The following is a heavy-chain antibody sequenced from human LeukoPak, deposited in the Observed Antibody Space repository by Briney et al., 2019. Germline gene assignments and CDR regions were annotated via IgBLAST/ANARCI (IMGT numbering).Heavy chain of an antibody. V-gene: IGHV4-59*01. J-gene: IGHJ4*02. CDR2: IYHSGNT. CDR3: AREEGIAAAGALEY. CDR1: GDSITDYY. D-gene: IGHD6-13*01. Sequence: SETLSLTCNVSGDSITDYYWSWIRQPPGKGLEWIGFIYHSGNTNYNPSLASRVTLSLDTSKTQLSLRLTAVTAADTAVYYCAREEGIAAAGALEYWGQGILITVSS.